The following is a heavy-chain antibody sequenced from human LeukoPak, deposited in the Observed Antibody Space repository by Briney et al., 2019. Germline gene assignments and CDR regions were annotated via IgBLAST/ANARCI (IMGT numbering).Heavy chain of an antibody. V-gene: IGHV4-39*07. D-gene: IGHD2-2*01. CDR3: ARGDIVVVPAARGYYYYYYMDV. CDR1: GGSISSSSYY. CDR2: IYYSGST. J-gene: IGHJ6*03. Sequence: SETLSLTCTVSGGSISSSSYYWGWIRQPPGKGLEWIGSIYYSGSTNYNPSLKSRVTISVDTSKNQFSLKLSSVTAADTAVYYCARGDIVVVPAARGYYYYYYMDVWGKGTTVTVSS.